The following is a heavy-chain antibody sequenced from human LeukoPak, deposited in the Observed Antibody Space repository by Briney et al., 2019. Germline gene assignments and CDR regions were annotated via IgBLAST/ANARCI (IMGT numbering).Heavy chain of an antibody. D-gene: IGHD3-22*01. Sequence: GGSLRLSCAASGFTFSNYWMTWVRQAPGKGLEWVANIKQDGSEKHYGDSVKGRFTISRDNAKNSLYLEMNSLRAEDTAVYYCARDLRYYYDSSGSDDGLFDYWGQGTLVTVSS. CDR1: GFTFSNYW. J-gene: IGHJ4*02. CDR2: IKQDGSEK. V-gene: IGHV3-7*01. CDR3: ARDLRYYYDSSGSDDGLFDY.